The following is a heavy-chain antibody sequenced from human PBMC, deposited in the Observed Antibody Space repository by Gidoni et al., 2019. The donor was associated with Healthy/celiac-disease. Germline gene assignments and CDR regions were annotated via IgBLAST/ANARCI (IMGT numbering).Heavy chain of an antibody. CDR3: AKAQASSSSPDY. CDR1: GFTFSSYG. V-gene: IGHV3-30*18. Sequence: QVQLVESGGGVVQPGRSLRLSCAASGFTFSSYGMHWVRQAPGKGLEWVAVISYDGSNKYYADSVKGRFTISRDNSKNTLYLQMNSLRAEDTAVYYCAKAQASSSSPDYWGQGTLVTVSS. D-gene: IGHD6-6*01. CDR2: ISYDGSNK. J-gene: IGHJ4*02.